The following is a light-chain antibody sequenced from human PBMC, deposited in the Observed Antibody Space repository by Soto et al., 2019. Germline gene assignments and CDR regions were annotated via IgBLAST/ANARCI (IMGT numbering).Light chain of an antibody. CDR2: DAS. J-gene: IGKJ5*01. CDR1: QGVGSE. V-gene: IGKV3-11*01. Sequence: EIVLTQSPATLSLSAGETATLSCRASQGVGSELAWYQQKPGQAPRLLISDASNRATGIPARFSGSGSATDFTLTISTLEPEDFAIYYCQQRNSWPITFDQGTRLEIK. CDR3: QQRNSWPIT.